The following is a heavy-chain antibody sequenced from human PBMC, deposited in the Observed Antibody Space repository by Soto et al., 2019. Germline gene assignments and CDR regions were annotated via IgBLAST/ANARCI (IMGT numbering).Heavy chain of an antibody. CDR1: GFTFSSYS. CDR2: ISSSSSTI. D-gene: IGHD2-15*01. V-gene: IGHV3-48*02. CDR3: ARDRISCSGGSCYLHLYGMDV. Sequence: SLRLSCAASGFTFSSYSMNWVRQAPGKGLEWVSYISSSSSTIYYADSVKGRFTISRDNAKNSLYLQMNSLRDEDTAVYYCARDRISCSGGSCYLHLYGMDVWGQGTTVTVSS. J-gene: IGHJ6*02.